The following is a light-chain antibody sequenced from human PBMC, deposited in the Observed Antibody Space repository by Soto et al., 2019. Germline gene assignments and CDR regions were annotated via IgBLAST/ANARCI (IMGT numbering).Light chain of an antibody. V-gene: IGLV3-1*01. J-gene: IGLJ2*01. CDR1: KLGDKY. Sequence: SYELTQPPSVSVSPGQTASITCSGDKLGDKYVCWYQQKPGQSPVLVIFQDKYRPSGIPERLSGSKSGNTATLTISGTQATDEADYYCQAWDSTTYVAFGGGTKLTVL. CDR3: QAWDSTTYVA. CDR2: QDK.